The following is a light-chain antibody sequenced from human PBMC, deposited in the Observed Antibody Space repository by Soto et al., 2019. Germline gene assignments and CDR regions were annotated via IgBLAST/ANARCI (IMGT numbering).Light chain of an antibody. Sequence: EIKISQSLSTLSASVGDRVTITCRASQSIRYWLAWYQQKPGKAPKLLIYDASTLESGVPTRFSGSGAGTEFTLTISSLHPDDFATYYCQQYNNWSTFGQGAKVDIK. V-gene: IGKV1-5*01. CDR3: QQYNNWST. CDR2: DAS. J-gene: IGKJ1*01. CDR1: QSIRYW.